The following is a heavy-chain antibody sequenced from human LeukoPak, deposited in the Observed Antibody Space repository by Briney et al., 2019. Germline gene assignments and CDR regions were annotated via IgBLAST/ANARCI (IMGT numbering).Heavy chain of an antibody. Sequence: ASVKVSCKASGGTFTSYAISGVRQAPGQGLEWMGGIIPIFGTANYAQKFQGRVTITADESTSTAYMELSSLRSEDTAVYYCARGPTYYYDSSGYPAGAFDIWGQGTMVTVSS. V-gene: IGHV1-69*13. CDR1: GGTFTSYA. J-gene: IGHJ3*02. CDR2: IIPIFGTA. CDR3: ARGPTYYYDSSGYPAGAFDI. D-gene: IGHD3-22*01.